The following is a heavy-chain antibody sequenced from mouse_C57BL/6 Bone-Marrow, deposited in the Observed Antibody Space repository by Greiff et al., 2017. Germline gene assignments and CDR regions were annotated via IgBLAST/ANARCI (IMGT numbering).Heavy chain of an antibody. J-gene: IGHJ1*03. CDR3: ASVSEGYFDV. Sequence: VQLQQSGAELVRPGTSVKMSCKASGYTFTNYWIGWAKQRPGHGLEWIGDIYPGGGYTNYNEKFKGKATLTADKSSSPAYMQFSSLTYEDSAIYYCASVSEGYFDVWGTGTTVTVSS. CDR1: GYTFTNYW. CDR2: IYPGGGYT. V-gene: IGHV1-63*01.